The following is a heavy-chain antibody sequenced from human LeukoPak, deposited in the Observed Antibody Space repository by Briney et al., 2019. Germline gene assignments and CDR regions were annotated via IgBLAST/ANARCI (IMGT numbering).Heavy chain of an antibody. Sequence: PSETLSLTCAVYGGSFSGYYWSWIRQPPGKGLEWIGEINHSGSTNYNPSLKSRVTISVDTSKNQFSLKLSSVTAADTAVYYCARDTRIIVVVPAANWFDPWGQGTLVTVSS. CDR1: GGSFSGYY. V-gene: IGHV4-34*01. CDR2: INHSGST. D-gene: IGHD2-2*01. J-gene: IGHJ5*02. CDR3: ARDTRIIVVVPAANWFDP.